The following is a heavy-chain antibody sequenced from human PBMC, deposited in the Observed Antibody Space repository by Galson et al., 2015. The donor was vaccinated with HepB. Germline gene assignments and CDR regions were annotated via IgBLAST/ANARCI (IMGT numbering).Heavy chain of an antibody. J-gene: IGHJ4*02. CDR2: IGSKANNYAT. V-gene: IGHV3-73*01. CDR3: TRLGDLSGYSSC. Sequence: SLRLSCAASGLTFSGSAIHWVRQASGKGLEWIGRIGSKANNYATAYTASVKGRFTISRDDSKNMAYLQMNRLRTEDTAVYYCTRLGDLSGYSSCWGQGTLVTVSS. CDR1: GLTFSGSA. D-gene: IGHD5-12*01.